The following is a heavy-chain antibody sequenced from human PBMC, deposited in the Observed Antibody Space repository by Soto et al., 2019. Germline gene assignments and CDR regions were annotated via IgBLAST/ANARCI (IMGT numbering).Heavy chain of an antibody. D-gene: IGHD2-8*02. V-gene: IGHV4-34*01. CDR1: GGSFSGYY. J-gene: IGHJ4*02. Sequence: QVQLQQWGAGLLKPSETLSLTCAVYGGSFSGYYWTWIRQPPGTGLEWIGEINHSGSTNYNPSLKRXVTMSVDTSKTQFSLKLTSVTAADTAVYYCARDKITGLFDYWGQGTLVTVSS. CDR2: INHSGST. CDR3: ARDKITGLFDY.